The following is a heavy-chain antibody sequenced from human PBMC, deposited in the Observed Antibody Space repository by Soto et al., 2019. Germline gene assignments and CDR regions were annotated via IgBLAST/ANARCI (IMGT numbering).Heavy chain of an antibody. CDR3: ARLQNFVNWSLAH. CDR1: GGSTTGYY. V-gene: IGHV4-59*08. Sequence: SETLSLTCSVSGGSTTGYYWGWVRQAPGRGLEWIGFTHHSGCINYSPSFKSRVTMSVDPSKNQISLKLTSVTATDTAVYYCARLQNFVNWSLAHWGQGDLVTVSS. D-gene: IGHD3-3*01. J-gene: IGHJ4*02. CDR2: THHSGCI.